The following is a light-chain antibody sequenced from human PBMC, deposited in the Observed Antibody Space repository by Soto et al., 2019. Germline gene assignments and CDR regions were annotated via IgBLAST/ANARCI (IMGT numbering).Light chain of an antibody. V-gene: IGKV1-5*01. CDR1: QSISSW. Sequence: DIQMTQSPSTLSASVGDRVTITCRASQSISSWLVWYQQKPGKAPKLLMYDVSSLESGVPSRFSGSGSGTEFTLTISSLQPDDFATYYCQQYNSYLYTFGQGTKLEIK. CDR2: DVS. CDR3: QQYNSYLYT. J-gene: IGKJ2*01.